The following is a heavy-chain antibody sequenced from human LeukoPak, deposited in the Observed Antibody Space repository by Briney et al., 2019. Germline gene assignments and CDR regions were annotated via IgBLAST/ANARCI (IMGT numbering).Heavy chain of an antibody. CDR1: GGTFSSYA. CDR2: IIPILGIA. D-gene: IGHD3-22*01. CDR3: ARDYYDSRGYYFARWFDP. J-gene: IGHJ5*02. Sequence: ASVKVSCKASGGTFSSYAISWVRQAPGQGLEWMGRIIPILGIANYAQKFQGRVTITADKSTSTAYMELSSLRSEDTAVYYCARDYYDSRGYYFARWFDPWGQGTLVTVSS. V-gene: IGHV1-69*04.